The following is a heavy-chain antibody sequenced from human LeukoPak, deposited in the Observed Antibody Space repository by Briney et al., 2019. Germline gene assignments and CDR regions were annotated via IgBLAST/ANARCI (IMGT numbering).Heavy chain of an antibody. J-gene: IGHJ4*02. V-gene: IGHV1-18*04. CDR1: GYTFTSYG. Sequence: RASVKVSCKASGYTFTSYGISWVRQTPGQGLEWMGWISAYNGNTNYAQKLQGRVTMTTDKSTSTAYMELRSLRSDDTAVYYCARDRCSSTSCYLDYWGQGTLVTVSS. CDR3: ARDRCSSTSCYLDY. D-gene: IGHD2-2*01. CDR2: ISAYNGNT.